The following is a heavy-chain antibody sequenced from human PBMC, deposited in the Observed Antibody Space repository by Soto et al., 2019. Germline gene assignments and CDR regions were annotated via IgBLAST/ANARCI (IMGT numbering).Heavy chain of an antibody. D-gene: IGHD3-22*01. CDR1: GFTFSSYW. J-gene: IGHJ3*02. V-gene: IGHV3-7*01. CDR2: IKEDGSEK. CDR3: ARDLVYDSSGYYYLGAFDI. Sequence: GGSLRLSCAASGFTFSSYWMSWVRQAPGKGLEWVANIKEDGSEKNYVDSVKGQFTISRDNAKNSLYLQMNSLRAEDTAVYYCARDLVYDSSGYYYLGAFDIWGQGTMVTVSS.